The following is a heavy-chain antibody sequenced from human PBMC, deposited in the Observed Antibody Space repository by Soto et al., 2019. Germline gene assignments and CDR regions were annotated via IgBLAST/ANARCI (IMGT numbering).Heavy chain of an antibody. D-gene: IGHD3-16*01. Sequence: SETLSLPCSVYYGSISSEYWSWIRQPPGKGLEWIAYISHSGNTYLNPSLKSRVTISLDTSENQFSLKLTSVTAADTAVYYCARHWTFNDHQFDFWGQGSLVTVSS. CDR3: ARHWTFNDHQFDF. CDR2: ISHSGNT. J-gene: IGHJ4*02. V-gene: IGHV4-59*08. CDR1: YGSISSEY.